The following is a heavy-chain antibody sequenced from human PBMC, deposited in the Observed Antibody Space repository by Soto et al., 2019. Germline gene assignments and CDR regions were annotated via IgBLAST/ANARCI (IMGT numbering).Heavy chain of an antibody. Sequence: LSLTCAVSGGSISSGGYSWSWIRQPPGKGLEWNGSIYYSGSTYYNPSLKSRVTISVDTSKNQFSLKLSSVTAADTAVYYCARHSYYYGSTYGCWLDPWGQGTLVTVSS. D-gene: IGHD3-10*01. J-gene: IGHJ5*02. CDR2: IYYSGST. CDR1: GGSISSGGYS. CDR3: ARHSYYYGSTYGCWLDP. V-gene: IGHV4-30-2*03.